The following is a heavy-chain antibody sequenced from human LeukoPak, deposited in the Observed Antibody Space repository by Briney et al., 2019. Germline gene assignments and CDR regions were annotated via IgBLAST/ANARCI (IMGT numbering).Heavy chain of an antibody. V-gene: IGHV3-30*18. J-gene: IGHJ4*02. CDR2: ISYDGSAK. CDR3: AKDLDCTTTSCYHPLFDY. Sequence: GGSLRLSCAASGFTFTTYGMHWVRQAPGKRLEWVAVISYDGSAKYYADSVKGRFTISRDNSKFTLYLQVNSLRAEDTAVYYCAKDLDCTTTSCYHPLFDYWGQGTLVTVSS. CDR1: GFTFTTYG. D-gene: IGHD2-2*01.